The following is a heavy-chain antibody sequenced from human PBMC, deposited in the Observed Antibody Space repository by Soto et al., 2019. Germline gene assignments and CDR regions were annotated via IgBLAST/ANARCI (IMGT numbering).Heavy chain of an antibody. D-gene: IGHD3-22*01. CDR1: GYSFTSYW. CDR2: IYPGDSDT. CDR3: ARQYYDSSGPYQAFDI. Sequence: GESLKISCKGSGYSFTSYWIGWVRQMPGKGLEWMGIIYPGDSDTRYSPSFQGQVTISADKSISTAYLQWSSLKASDTAMYYCARQYYDSSGPYQAFDIWGQGTMGTVSS. V-gene: IGHV5-51*01. J-gene: IGHJ3*02.